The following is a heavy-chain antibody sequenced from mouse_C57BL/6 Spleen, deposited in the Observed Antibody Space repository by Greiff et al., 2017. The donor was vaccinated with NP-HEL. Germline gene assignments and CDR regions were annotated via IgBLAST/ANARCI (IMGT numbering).Heavy chain of an antibody. Sequence: VQLKQSGPVLVKPGASVKMSCKASGYTFTDYYMNWVKQSHGKSLEWIGVINPYNGGTSYNQKFKGKATLTVDKSSSTAYMELNSLTSEDSAVYYCARSRLDFYFDYWGQGTTLTVSS. CDR1: GYTFTDYY. V-gene: IGHV1-19*01. CDR2: INPYNGGT. CDR3: ARSRLDFYFDY. J-gene: IGHJ2*01.